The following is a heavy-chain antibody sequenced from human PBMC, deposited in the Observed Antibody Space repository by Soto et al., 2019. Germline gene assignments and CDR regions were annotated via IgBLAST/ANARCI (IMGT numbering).Heavy chain of an antibody. CDR1: GGTFSSYA. Sequence: GASVKVSCKASGGTFSSYAISWVRQAPGQGLEWMGGIIPIFGTANYAQKFQGRVTITADESTSTAYMELSSLRSEDTAVYYCARGVFKFFGGAYDVFSFWGQGTTVTVS. V-gene: IGHV1-69*13. CDR2: IIPIFGTA. J-gene: IGHJ3*01. CDR3: ARGVFKFFGGAYDVFSF. D-gene: IGHD3-3*01.